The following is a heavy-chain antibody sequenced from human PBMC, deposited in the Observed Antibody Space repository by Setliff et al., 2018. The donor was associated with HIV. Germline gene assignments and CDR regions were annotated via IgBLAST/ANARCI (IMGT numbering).Heavy chain of an antibody. J-gene: IGHJ4*02. V-gene: IGHV3-7*01. D-gene: IGHD1-1*01. CDR1: GLTFSNYW. Sequence: HPGGSLRLSCAASGLTFSNYWMNWVRQAPGRGLEWVANIKQDGSEEYYVDSVKGRFTISRDNTKNLLYLEMNSLRAEDAAVYYCAGSRGYFVQADWGQGTLVTVSS. CDR2: IKQDGSEE. CDR3: AGSRGYFVQAD.